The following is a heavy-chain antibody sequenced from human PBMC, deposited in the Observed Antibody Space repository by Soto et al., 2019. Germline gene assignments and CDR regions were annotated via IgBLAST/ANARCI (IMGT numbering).Heavy chain of an antibody. Sequence: AGGSLRLSCAASGFTFSGYWMSWVRQAPGKGLEWVANIKQDGSEQFYVDSVKGRFTISRDNAKNSLYLQMNSLRAEDTAVYYCAREAFWGQGTTVTVSS. CDR3: AREAF. V-gene: IGHV3-7*05. CDR2: IKQDGSEQ. J-gene: IGHJ6*02. CDR1: GFTFSGYW.